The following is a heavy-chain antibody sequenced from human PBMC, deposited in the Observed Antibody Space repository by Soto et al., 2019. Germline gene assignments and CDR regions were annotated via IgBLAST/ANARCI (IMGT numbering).Heavy chain of an antibody. V-gene: IGHV4-4*02. CDR1: GASMASTNW. Sequence: QVQLQESGPGLVKPSGTLSLTCAVSGASMASTNWWNWFRQPPGRGLEWIGEVYHTGSANYNPSLRSRVTISVDMSENQFSLNVYSLTATDTAMYYCARVSYASGRRYDIWGRGTLVTVSS. J-gene: IGHJ2*01. D-gene: IGHD3-10*01. CDR3: ARVSYASGRRYDI. CDR2: VYHTGSA.